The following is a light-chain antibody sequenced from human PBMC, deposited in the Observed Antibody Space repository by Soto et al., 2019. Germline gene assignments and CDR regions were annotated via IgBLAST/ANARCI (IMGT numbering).Light chain of an antibody. V-gene: IGLV2-23*01. J-gene: IGLJ1*01. CDR2: EGN. CDR1: SSDVGSYNL. CDR3: CSYVGATTYV. Sequence: QSALTQPASVSGSPGQSITISCTGTSSDVGSYNLVSWYQQHPGKAPKLMIYEGNKRPSGVSNRFSASKSGNTASLTISGLQAEDEADYYCCSYVGATTYVFGTGTKVTVL.